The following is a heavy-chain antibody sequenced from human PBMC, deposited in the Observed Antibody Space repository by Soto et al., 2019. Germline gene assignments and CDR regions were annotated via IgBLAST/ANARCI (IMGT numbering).Heavy chain of an antibody. V-gene: IGHV4-30-4*01. Sequence: TLSLPCTVSGGSISSDDYYWSWIRQPPGKDLEWIGYIDYSGSTYYKPSLKSRVTISVDTSKKQFSLKLRSVSAADTAVYYCARDAQANWVSCFNYWGQGILVTVAS. CDR2: IDYSGST. CDR1: GGSISSDDYY. CDR3: ARDAQANWVSCFNY. J-gene: IGHJ4*02. D-gene: IGHD7-27*01.